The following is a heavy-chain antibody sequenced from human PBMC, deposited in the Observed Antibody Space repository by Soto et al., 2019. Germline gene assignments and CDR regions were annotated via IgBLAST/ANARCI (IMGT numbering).Heavy chain of an antibody. CDR3: ASCHWNGPNDY. CDR1: GLTVSDNY. V-gene: IGHV3-66*01. J-gene: IGHJ4*02. CDR2: IYRGGDT. Sequence: EVQLEESGGXLVQPGGSLXLSCAASGLTVSDNYIRWVRHAPXKGLEWVSVIYRGGDTYYADSVKGRFTISRDNSKNTVYLQMNSLRDEDTAVYYCASCHWNGPNDYWGQGTLVTVSS. D-gene: IGHD1-1*01.